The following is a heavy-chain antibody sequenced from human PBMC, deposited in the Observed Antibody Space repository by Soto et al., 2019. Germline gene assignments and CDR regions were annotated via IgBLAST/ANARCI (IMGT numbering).Heavy chain of an antibody. CDR2: IYYSGST. CDR1: GGSISSYY. J-gene: IGHJ6*02. CDR3: ARDLAVAGTLKTRYYGMDV. D-gene: IGHD6-19*01. V-gene: IGHV4-59*01. Sequence: SETLSLTCTVSGGSISSYYWSWIRQPPGKGLEWIGYIYYSGSTNYNPSLKSRVTISVDTSKNQFSLKLSSVAAADTAVYYCARDLAVAGTLKTRYYGMDVWGQGTTVTVSS.